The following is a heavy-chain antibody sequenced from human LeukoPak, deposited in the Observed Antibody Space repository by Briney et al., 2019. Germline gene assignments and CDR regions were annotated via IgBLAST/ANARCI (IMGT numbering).Heavy chain of an antibody. J-gene: IGHJ3*02. CDR2: IKQDGSEK. Sequence: GGSLRLSCAASGFTFSSYWMSWVRQAPGKGLQWVANIKQDGSEKYYVDSMKGRFTISRDNAKNSLFLQMNSLRAEDTAVYYCARDLLSTPKYYDFWSGESAFDIWGQGTMVTVSS. V-gene: IGHV3-7*01. CDR3: ARDLLSTPKYYDFWSGESAFDI. CDR1: GFTFSSYW. D-gene: IGHD3-3*01.